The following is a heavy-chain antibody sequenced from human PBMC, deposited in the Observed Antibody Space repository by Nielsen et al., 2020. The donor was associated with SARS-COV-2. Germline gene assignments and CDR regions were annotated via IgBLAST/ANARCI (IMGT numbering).Heavy chain of an antibody. J-gene: IGHJ4*02. CDR2: INAGNGNT. CDR1: RYSFASYS. V-gene: IGHV1-3*01. D-gene: IGHD2-2*01. CDR3: ARSRGCSATSCFFDY. Sequence: GESLKISCQASRYSFASYSMHWVRQPPGQRLEWMGWINAGNGNTRYSQKFQGRVTITRDTSASTAYMELSGLSSEDTAVYYCARSRGCSATSCFFDYWGQGALVTVSS.